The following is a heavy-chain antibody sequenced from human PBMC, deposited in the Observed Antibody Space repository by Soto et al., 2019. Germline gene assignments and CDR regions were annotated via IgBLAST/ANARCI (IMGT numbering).Heavy chain of an antibody. V-gene: IGHV1-18*04. CDR1: GYTFSRYG. J-gene: IGHJ4*02. CDR3: ARKEDYGDYVDY. D-gene: IGHD4-17*01. Sequence: QVQLVQSGPEVKKPGASVKVSCKASGYTFSRYGISWVRQAPAQGLEWMGWIRVYNGNTKYAQKVQDRVTMTTDTSTSTDYMELRSLRADDTAVYYCARKEDYGDYVDYWGQGTLVTFSS. CDR2: IRVYNGNT.